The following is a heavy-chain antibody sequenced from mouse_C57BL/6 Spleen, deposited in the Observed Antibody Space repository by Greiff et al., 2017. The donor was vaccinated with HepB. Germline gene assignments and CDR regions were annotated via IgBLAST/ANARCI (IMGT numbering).Heavy chain of an antibody. D-gene: IGHD4-1*01. CDR2: IYPGDGDT. Sequence: VKLQESGPELVKPGASVKISCKASGYAFSSSWMNWVKQRPGKGLEWIGRIYPGDGDTNYNGKFKGKATLTADKSSSTAYMQLSSLTAEDSAVYFCAREELGYYFDYWGQGTTLTVSS. V-gene: IGHV1-82*01. CDR1: GYAFSSSW. J-gene: IGHJ2*01. CDR3: AREELGYYFDY.